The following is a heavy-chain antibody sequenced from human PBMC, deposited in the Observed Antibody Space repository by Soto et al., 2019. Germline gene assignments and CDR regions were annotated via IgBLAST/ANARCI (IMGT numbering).Heavy chain of an antibody. Sequence: SDTLSLTRSVSGDSISSSAHYWTWIRQPPGNGLEWIGYIHSSGSTYYNPSLNSRVSISLDTSKNQFSLRLSSVTAADTALYYCARDAAYSGSYRYNFDSWGQGSLVTVSS. D-gene: IGHD1-26*01. V-gene: IGHV4-30-4*02. J-gene: IGHJ4*02. CDR1: GDSISSSAHY. CDR3: ARDAAYSGSYRYNFDS. CDR2: IHSSGST.